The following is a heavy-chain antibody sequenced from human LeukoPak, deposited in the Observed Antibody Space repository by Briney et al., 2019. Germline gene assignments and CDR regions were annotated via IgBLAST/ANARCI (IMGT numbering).Heavy chain of an antibody. V-gene: IGHV3-23*01. CDR2: ISGSGGST. J-gene: IGHJ6*02. CDR1: GFTFSSCA. CDR3: AKGVAAAAPYYYYYGMDV. Sequence: GGSLRLSCAASGFTFSSCAMSWVRQAPGKGLEWVSAISGSGGSTYYADSVKGRFTTSRDNSKNTLYLQMNSLRAEDTAVYYCAKGVAAAAPYYYYYGMDVWGQGTTVTVSS. D-gene: IGHD6-13*01.